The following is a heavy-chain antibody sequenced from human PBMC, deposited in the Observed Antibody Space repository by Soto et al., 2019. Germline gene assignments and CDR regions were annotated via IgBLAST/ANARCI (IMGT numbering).Heavy chain of an antibody. D-gene: IGHD2-2*01. CDR2: INPYNAKT. V-gene: IGHV1-18*03. CDR3: AGADAPGGMHFRTSIMHY. CDR1: GYTFNNYG. Sequence: QVQLVQSGAEVKEPGASVKVSCKASGYTFNNYGVSWVRQAPGQGLEWMGWINPYNAKTYYAQKRHRRLHVHPDLSTKPAHMHLRRLTSDDMAFYYRAGADAPGGMHFRTSIMHYWGQGTLVAVSS. J-gene: IGHJ4*02.